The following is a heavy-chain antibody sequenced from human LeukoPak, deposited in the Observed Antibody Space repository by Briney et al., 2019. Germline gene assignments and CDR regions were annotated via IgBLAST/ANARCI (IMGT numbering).Heavy chain of an antibody. J-gene: IGHJ5*02. CDR3: IRDFRSADL. CDR1: GFTVSSTH. Sequence: GGSLRLSCAASGFTVSSTHMVWVRQAPGKGLEWVSVTYTGGNSYYADSVKGRFTISRDNAKNTVYLEMNSLSVEDTATYYCIRDFRSADLWGQGTLVTVTS. V-gene: IGHV3-53*01. CDR2: TYTGGNS.